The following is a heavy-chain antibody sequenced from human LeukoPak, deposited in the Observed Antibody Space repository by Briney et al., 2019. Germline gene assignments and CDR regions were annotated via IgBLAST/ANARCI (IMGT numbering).Heavy chain of an antibody. CDR3: AGFVRGLPH. V-gene: IGHV3-53*01. CDR2: IYDGNT. CDR1: GFIVSRNY. Sequence: GWSLRLSCAASGFIVSRNYMSWVRQAPGKGLEWVSVIYDGNTYYADSVKGRFTISRDNSKNTLYLQMNSLRAEDTAIYYCAGFVRGLPHWGQGALVTVSS. D-gene: IGHD3-10*01. J-gene: IGHJ4*02.